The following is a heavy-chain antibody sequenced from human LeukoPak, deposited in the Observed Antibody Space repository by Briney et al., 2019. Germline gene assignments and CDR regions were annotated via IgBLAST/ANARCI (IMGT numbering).Heavy chain of an antibody. J-gene: IGHJ6*04. V-gene: IGHV3-48*03. D-gene: IGHD6-25*01. CDR3: ARDGTPNYGTGWVYMDV. CDR1: GFSFSSYE. Sequence: PGGSLRLSCAASGFSFSSYEMNWVRQAPGQGLEWISYISASGAVTRYADSMEGRFTISRDNAKNSLYLEVNSLRGEDTAVYYCARDGTPNYGTGWVYMDVWGKGTTVTVSS. CDR2: ISASGAVT.